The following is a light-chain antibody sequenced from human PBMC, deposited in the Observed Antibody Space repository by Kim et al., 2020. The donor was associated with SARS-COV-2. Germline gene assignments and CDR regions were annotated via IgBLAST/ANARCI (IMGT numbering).Light chain of an antibody. J-gene: IGLJ3*02. Sequence: VALGQTVRITCQGDSLRSYYASWYQQKPGQAPVLVIYGKNNRPSGIPDRFSGSSSGNTASLTITGAQAEDEADYYCNSRDRSGNRVFGGGTQLTVL. CDR1: SLRSYY. V-gene: IGLV3-19*01. CDR2: GKN. CDR3: NSRDRSGNRV.